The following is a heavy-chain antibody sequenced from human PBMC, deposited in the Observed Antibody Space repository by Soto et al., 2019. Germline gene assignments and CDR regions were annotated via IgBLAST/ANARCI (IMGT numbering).Heavy chain of an antibody. Sequence: PGGSLRLSCAASGFTFSSYGMHWVRQAPGKGLEWVAVISYDGSNKYYADSVKGRFTISRDNSKNTLYLQMNSLRAEDTAVYYCAKEEDYYDSSGYFDYWGQGTLVTVSS. J-gene: IGHJ4*02. CDR2: ISYDGSNK. D-gene: IGHD3-22*01. CDR3: AKEEDYYDSSGYFDY. V-gene: IGHV3-30*18. CDR1: GFTFSSYG.